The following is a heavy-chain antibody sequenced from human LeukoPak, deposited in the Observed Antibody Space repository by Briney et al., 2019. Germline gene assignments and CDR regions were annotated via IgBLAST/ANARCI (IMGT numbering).Heavy chain of an antibody. CDR1: GFTFSTYA. CDR3: ANRAGDFDY. V-gene: IGHV3-30-3*01. D-gene: IGHD6-19*01. J-gene: IGHJ4*02. Sequence: WGSLRLSCVVSGFTFSTYAMHWVRQAPGKGLEWVSVISYDGNNKYYADSVKGRFTISRDNSKNTLYLLLTSLRAEDTAVYYCANRAGDFDYWGQGTLLTVSS. CDR2: ISYDGNNK.